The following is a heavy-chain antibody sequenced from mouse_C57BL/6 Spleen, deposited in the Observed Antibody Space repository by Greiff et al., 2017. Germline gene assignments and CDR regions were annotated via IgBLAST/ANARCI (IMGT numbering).Heavy chain of an antibody. D-gene: IGHD2-3*01. CDR2: ISSGGSYT. CDR1: GFTFSSYG. CDR3: ASFYDGSDYYAMDY. Sequence: EVNVVESGGDLVKPGGSLKLSCAASGFTFSSYGMSWVRQTPDKRLEWVATISSGGSYTYYPDSVKGRFTISRDNAKNTLYLQMSSLKSEDTAMYYCASFYDGSDYYAMDYWGQGTSVTVSS. V-gene: IGHV5-6*01. J-gene: IGHJ4*01.